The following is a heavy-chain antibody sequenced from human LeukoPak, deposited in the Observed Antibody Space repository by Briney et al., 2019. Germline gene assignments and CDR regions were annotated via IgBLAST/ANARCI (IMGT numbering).Heavy chain of an antibody. CDR1: GGSVSSYY. CDR2: IYYTGSS. CDR3: ARLSRGSSAGFDY. Sequence: MASDTLSLTCTVSGGSVSSYYWNWIRQPPGKGLEWIGYIYYTGSSNYNPSLKSRVSISVYTSKNQFSLKLTSVTAADTAVYFCARLSRGSSAGFDYWGQGVLVTVSS. D-gene: IGHD6-6*01. V-gene: IGHV4-59*02. J-gene: IGHJ4*02.